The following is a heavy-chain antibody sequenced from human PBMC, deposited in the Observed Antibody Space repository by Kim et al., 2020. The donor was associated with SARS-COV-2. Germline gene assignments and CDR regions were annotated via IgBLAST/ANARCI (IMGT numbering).Heavy chain of an antibody. J-gene: IGHJ4*02. CDR3: ARGSVGPTLFFVY. D-gene: IGHD1-26*01. V-gene: IGHV3-30*04. CDR2: ITSGGSTR. Sequence: GGSLRLSCAASGFTFSTYNMNWVRQTPGKGLEWVAVITSGGSTRYYADSVKGRFTISRDNAKNTLYLQMDSLKFEDTTVYYCARGSVGPTLFFVYWGQRNLVTASS. CDR1: GFTFSTYN.